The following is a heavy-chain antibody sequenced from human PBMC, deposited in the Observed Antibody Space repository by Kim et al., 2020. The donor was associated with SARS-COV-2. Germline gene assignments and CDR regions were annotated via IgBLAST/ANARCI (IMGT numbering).Heavy chain of an antibody. CDR3: ARGAYTSTWY. J-gene: IGHJ4*02. V-gene: IGHV6-1*01. D-gene: IGHD6-13*01. Sequence: SQTLSLTCAISGDSVSINRAAWHWIRQSPARGLEWLGRTFYRSKWYYDFAVSVKSRITIDPDTSKNQFSLQLISLTPEDTAVYYCARGAYTSTWYWGPGTPVTVSS. CDR1: GDSVSINRAA. CDR2: TFYRSKWYY.